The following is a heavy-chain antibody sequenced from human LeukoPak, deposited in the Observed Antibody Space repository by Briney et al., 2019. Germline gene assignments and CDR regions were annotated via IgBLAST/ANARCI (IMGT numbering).Heavy chain of an antibody. CDR1: GFTFSDYY. Sequence: PGGSLRLSCAASGFTFSDYYMSWIRQAPGKGLEWVSYISSSGSTIYYADSVKGRFTISRDNAKNSLYLQMNSLRAEDTAVYYCARDYYDSSALRFDYWGQGTLVTVFS. D-gene: IGHD3-22*01. CDR3: ARDYYDSSALRFDY. V-gene: IGHV3-11*01. CDR2: ISSSGSTI. J-gene: IGHJ4*02.